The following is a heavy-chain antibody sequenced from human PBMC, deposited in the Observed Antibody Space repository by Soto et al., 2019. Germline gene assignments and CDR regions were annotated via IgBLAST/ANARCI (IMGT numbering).Heavy chain of an antibody. D-gene: IGHD5-18*01. CDR3: ARDPGGIQLWSRAYYYYGMDV. Sequence: SETLSLTCPVSGGSISSYYWSWIRQPPGKGLEWIGYIYYSGSTNYNPSLKRRVTISVDTSKNQFSLKLSSVTAADTAVYYCARDPGGIQLWSRAYYYYGMDVWGQGTTVTVSS. CDR1: GGSISSYY. CDR2: IYYSGST. V-gene: IGHV4-59*01. J-gene: IGHJ6*02.